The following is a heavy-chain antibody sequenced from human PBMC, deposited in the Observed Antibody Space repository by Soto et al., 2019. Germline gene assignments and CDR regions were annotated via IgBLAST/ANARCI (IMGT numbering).Heavy chain of an antibody. D-gene: IGHD2-8*01. Sequence: QVQLVQSGAEVKKPGSSVKVSCKASGGTFSSYAISWVRQAPGQGLEWMGGILPIFGTANYAQKFQGRVTITADESTSTAYMELSSLRSEDTAVYYCALDRIWGIVLMVYAPRWFDPWGQGTLVTVPS. CDR2: ILPIFGTA. CDR1: GGTFSSYA. J-gene: IGHJ5*02. V-gene: IGHV1-69*12. CDR3: ALDRIWGIVLMVYAPRWFDP.